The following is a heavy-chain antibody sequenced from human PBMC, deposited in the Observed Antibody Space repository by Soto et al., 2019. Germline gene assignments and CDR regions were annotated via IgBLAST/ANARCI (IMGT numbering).Heavy chain of an antibody. Sequence: SETRSLTCTVSGGSISRSSYYWGWIRQPPGKGLEWIGSIYYSGSTYYNPSLKSRVTISVDTSKNQFSLKLSSVTAADTAVYYCATQTSPGEGYCSGGSCYTDDYWGQGTLVTVSS. CDR1: GGSISRSSYY. D-gene: IGHD2-15*01. V-gene: IGHV4-39*01. J-gene: IGHJ4*02. CDR2: IYYSGST. CDR3: ATQTSPGEGYCSGGSCYTDDY.